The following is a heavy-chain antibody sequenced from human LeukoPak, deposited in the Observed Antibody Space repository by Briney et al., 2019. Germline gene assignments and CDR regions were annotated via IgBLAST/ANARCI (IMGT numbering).Heavy chain of an antibody. D-gene: IGHD2-15*01. Sequence: ASVKVSCKASGYTFTSYYMHWVRQAPGQGLEWMGIINPSGGGTSYAQKFQGRVTMTRDTSTSTVYMELSSLRSEDTAVYYCVREGGGYCSGGSCYRFDPWGQGTLVTVSS. V-gene: IGHV1-46*01. CDR3: VREGGGYCSGGSCYRFDP. J-gene: IGHJ5*02. CDR2: INPSGGGT. CDR1: GYTFTSYY.